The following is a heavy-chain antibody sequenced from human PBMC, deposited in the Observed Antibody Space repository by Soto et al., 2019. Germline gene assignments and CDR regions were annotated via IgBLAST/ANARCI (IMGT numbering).Heavy chain of an antibody. CDR3: ATILEYFDYHPLI. Sequence: ASVKVSCKASGYTFTSHYMHWVRQAPGRGLEWMGIINPSGGTTSYAQKFEGRVTMTRDTSTNTVYMELSSLRSEDTAVYYCATILEYFDYHPLIWGQGTTVTDSS. D-gene: IGHD3-9*01. V-gene: IGHV1-46*01. J-gene: IGHJ6*02. CDR2: INPSGGTT. CDR1: GYTFTSHY.